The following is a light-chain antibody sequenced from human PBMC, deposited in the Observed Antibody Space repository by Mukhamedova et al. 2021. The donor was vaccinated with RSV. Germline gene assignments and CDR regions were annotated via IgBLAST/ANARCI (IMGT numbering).Light chain of an antibody. CDR2: AAS. CDR3: QQFSRYPVT. V-gene: IGKV1-9*01. J-gene: IGKJ1*01. CDR1: QGISSF. Sequence: ASQGISSFLTWYQQKPGRAPKLLISAASTLQSGVPSRFSGSGSGTEFTLTISSLQPEDFATYYCQQFSRYPVTFGQGTKVDIK.